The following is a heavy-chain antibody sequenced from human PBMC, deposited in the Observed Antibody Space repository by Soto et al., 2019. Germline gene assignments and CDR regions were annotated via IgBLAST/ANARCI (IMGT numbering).Heavy chain of an antibody. CDR1: GFKFSNYA. Sequence: GVSLRLSCAASGFKFSNYAMSWVRQSPGKGLEWVSLISATGGGTYYADSVKGRFTISRDNSHNTLYLQVHSLTAEDTAVYYCAKDRWAVGNSALYFVFWCQGDQETGSS. V-gene: IGHV3-23*01. CDR2: ISATGGGT. J-gene: IGHJ4*02. D-gene: IGHD1-26*01. CDR3: AKDRWAVGNSALYFVF.